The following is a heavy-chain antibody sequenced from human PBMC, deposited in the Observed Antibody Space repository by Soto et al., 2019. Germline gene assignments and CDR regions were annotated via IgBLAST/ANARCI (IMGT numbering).Heavy chain of an antibody. Sequence: PSETLSLTCTVSGGSISSSSYYWAWIRQPPGKGLEWIGSIYYSGSTYYNPSLKSRVTISVDTSKNQFSLKLSSVTAADTAVYYCARGYDFWSGYYYPYGMDVWGQGTTVT. CDR3: ARGYDFWSGYYYPYGMDV. D-gene: IGHD3-3*01. CDR2: IYYSGST. V-gene: IGHV4-39*01. J-gene: IGHJ6*02. CDR1: GGSISSSSYY.